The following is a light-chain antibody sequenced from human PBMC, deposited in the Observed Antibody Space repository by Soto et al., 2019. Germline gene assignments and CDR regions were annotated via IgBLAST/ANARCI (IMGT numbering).Light chain of an antibody. J-gene: IGKJ1*01. CDR3: QQRSNWPRT. CDR1: QSVSSY. V-gene: IGKV3-11*01. CDR2: DAS. Sequence: EIVLTQSPATLSLSPGERATLSCRASQSVSSYLAWYQQKPGQAPRLLIYDASNRATGIPDRLSGSGSGTDFTLTIRSLEPEDFAAYYCQQRSNWPRTFGQGTKVDIK.